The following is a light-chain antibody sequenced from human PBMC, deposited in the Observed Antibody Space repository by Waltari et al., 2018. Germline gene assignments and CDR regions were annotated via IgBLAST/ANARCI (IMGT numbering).Light chain of an antibody. CDR1: QDITNY. CDR2: DAS. J-gene: IGKJ5*01. V-gene: IGKV1-33*01. CDR3: QQYDNLT. Sequence: DIQMTQSPSSLSASVGDRVTNTCQASQDITNYLNWYQQKPGKAPKLLIYDASNLERGVPSRFSGSGSVTDFTFTISSLQPEASATYYCQQYDNLTFGQGTRLEI.